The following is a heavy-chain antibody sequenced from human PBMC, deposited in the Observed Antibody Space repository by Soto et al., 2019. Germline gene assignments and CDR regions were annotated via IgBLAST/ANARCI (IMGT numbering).Heavy chain of an antibody. CDR3: ARYFDWIYGMDV. J-gene: IGHJ6*02. D-gene: IGHD3-9*01. CDR2: IYYSGST. V-gene: IGHV4-59*01. Sequence: PSETLSLTCTVSGGSISSYYWSWIRQPPGKGLEWIGYIYYSGSTNYNPSLKSRVTISVDTSKNQFSLKLSSVTAADTAVYYFARYFDWIYGMDVWGQGTTVTVSS. CDR1: GGSISSYY.